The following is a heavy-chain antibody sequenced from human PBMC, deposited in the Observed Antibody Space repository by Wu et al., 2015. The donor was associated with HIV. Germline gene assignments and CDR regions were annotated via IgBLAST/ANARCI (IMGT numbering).Heavy chain of an antibody. CDR3: VRDGGPVEFDH. J-gene: IGHJ4*02. D-gene: IGHD6-19*01. V-gene: IGHV1-2*02. CDR2: INPKTGKA. Sequence: QVQLVQSGPEVKESGASVEVSCKGSGYFFSEFYTHWVRQAPGHGPEWMGFINPKTGKAKYAEKFQDRLSLSRDTSMRTTYMELTRLTIDDSAMYYCVRDGGPVEFDHWGQGTPVIVSS. CDR1: GYFFSEFY.